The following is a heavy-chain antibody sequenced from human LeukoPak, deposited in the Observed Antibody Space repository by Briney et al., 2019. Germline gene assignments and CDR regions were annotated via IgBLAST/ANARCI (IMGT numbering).Heavy chain of an antibody. V-gene: IGHV4-39*01. CDR3: ASPFFHSSGWYYFDY. CDR1: GGSISSSSYY. J-gene: IGHJ4*02. D-gene: IGHD6-19*01. Sequence: SETLSLTCTVSGGSISSSSYYWGWIRQPPGKGLEWIGSIYYSGSTYYNPSLKSRVTISVDTSKNQFSLKLSSVTAADTAVYYCASPFFHSSGWYYFDYWGQGTLVTVSS. CDR2: IYYSGST.